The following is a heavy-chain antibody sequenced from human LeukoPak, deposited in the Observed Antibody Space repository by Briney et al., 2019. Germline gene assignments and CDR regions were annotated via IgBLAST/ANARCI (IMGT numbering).Heavy chain of an antibody. CDR1: GGTFSSYA. V-gene: IGHV1-69*13. J-gene: IGHJ5*02. CDR2: IIPIFGTA. Sequence: ASVKVSCKASGGTFSSYAISWVRQAPGQGLEWMGGIIPIFGTANYAQKFQGRVTITADESTSTAYMELSSPRSEDTAVYYCARDSLDWFDPWGQGTLVTVSS. CDR3: ARDSLDWFDP.